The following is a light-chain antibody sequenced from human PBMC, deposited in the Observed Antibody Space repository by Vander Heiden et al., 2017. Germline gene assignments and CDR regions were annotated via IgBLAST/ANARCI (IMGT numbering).Light chain of an antibody. CDR1: GPNIGRNY. J-gene: IGLJ2*01. CDR3: AAWDDSLSVV. Sequence: QSVLTQPPSASGTPGQRVTISCSGSGPNIGRNYVYWYQQLPGTAPKLLIYRNDQRPSGVPDRFSGSKSGTAASLAISGLRSEDEADYYCAAWDDSLSVVFGGGTKLTVL. CDR2: RND. V-gene: IGLV1-47*01.